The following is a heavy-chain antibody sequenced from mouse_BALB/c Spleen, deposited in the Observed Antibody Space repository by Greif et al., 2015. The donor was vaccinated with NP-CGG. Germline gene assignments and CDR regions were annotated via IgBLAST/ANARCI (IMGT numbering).Heavy chain of an antibody. J-gene: IGHJ4*01. CDR3: SRYWGLDHFYAMDY. V-gene: IGHV1S81*02. CDR1: GYTFTSYY. CDR2: INPSNGGT. Sequence: QVQLQQSGAELVKPGASVKLSCKASGYTFTSYYMYWVKQRPGQGLEWIGGINPSNGGTNFNEKFKSKATLTVDKSSSPGYMPLRRPTSEDFAGYFYSRYWGLDHFYAMDYWGQGTSVTVSS.